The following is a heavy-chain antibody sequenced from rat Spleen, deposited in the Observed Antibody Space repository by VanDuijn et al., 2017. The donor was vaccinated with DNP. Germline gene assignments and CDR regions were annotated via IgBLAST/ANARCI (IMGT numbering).Heavy chain of an antibody. CDR3: TRRDTMGMEDY. V-gene: IGHV2-41*01. CDR2: IWNTGGT. Sequence: QVQLKESGPGLVQPSQTLSLTCTVAGFSLTSYNVHWVRPPPGKGRAWMGVIWNTGGTRYNSALNTRLSISKDTSKSQVFLKMNSLQTDDTAIYFCTRRDTMGMEDYWGQGVMVTVSS. D-gene: IGHD1-7*01. J-gene: IGHJ2*01. CDR1: GFSLTSYN.